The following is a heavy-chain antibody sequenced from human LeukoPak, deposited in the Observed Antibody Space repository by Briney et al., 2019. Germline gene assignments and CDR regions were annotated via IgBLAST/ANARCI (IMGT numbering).Heavy chain of an antibody. CDR1: GFTFSSYW. V-gene: IGHV3-7*01. D-gene: IGHD6-13*01. CDR3: ASERSGYSSFHFDY. Sequence: GGSLRLSCAASGFTFSSYWMSWVRQAPGKGLEWVANITQDGSEKYYVDSVKGRFTISRDNAKNSLYLQMNSLRAEDTAVYYGASERSGYSSFHFDYWGQGTLVTVSS. CDR2: ITQDGSEK. J-gene: IGHJ4*02.